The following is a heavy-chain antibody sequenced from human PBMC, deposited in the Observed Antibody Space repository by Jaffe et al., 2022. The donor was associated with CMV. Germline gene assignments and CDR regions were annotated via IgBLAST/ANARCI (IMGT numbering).Heavy chain of an antibody. Sequence: QVQLQQWGAGLLKPSETLSLTCAVYGGSFSGYYWSWIRQPPGKGLEWIGEINHSGSTNYNPSLKSRVTISVDTSKNQFSLKLSSVTAADTAVYYCARVYCGGDCHDYWGQGTLVTVSS. J-gene: IGHJ4*02. D-gene: IGHD2-21*02. CDR1: GGSFSGYY. CDR2: INHSGST. CDR3: ARVYCGGDCHDY. V-gene: IGHV4-34*01.